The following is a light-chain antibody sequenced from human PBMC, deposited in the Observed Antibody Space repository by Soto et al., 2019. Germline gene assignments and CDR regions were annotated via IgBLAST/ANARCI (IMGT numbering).Light chain of an antibody. CDR2: DVS. V-gene: IGLV2-14*01. CDR1: SSDVGGYNY. Sequence: QSALTQPASVSGSPGQSITISCTGTSSDVGGYNYVSWYQQHAGKAPKLMIYDVSNRPSGVSNRFSGSKSGHTASLTISGLQAEDEADYYCSAYTSSSTLYVVFGGGTKLTVL. J-gene: IGLJ2*01. CDR3: SAYTSSSTLYVV.